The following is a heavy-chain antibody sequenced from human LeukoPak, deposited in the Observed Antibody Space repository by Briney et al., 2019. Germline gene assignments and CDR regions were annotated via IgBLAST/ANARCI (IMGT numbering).Heavy chain of an antibody. Sequence: PGGSLRLSCAASGFTFSSYWMSWVRQAPGKGLEWVASIKPDESEKYYVDSVKGRFTISRDNARNSLYLQMNSLRAEDTAVYYCASGCSSTSCYAGWGQGTLVTVSS. CDR3: ASGCSSTSCYAG. CDR2: IKPDESEK. J-gene: IGHJ4*02. CDR1: GFTFSSYW. V-gene: IGHV3-7*01. D-gene: IGHD2-2*01.